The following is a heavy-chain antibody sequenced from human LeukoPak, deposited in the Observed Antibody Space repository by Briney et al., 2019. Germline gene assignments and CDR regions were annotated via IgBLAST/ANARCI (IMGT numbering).Heavy chain of an antibody. V-gene: IGHV1-69*17. CDR1: GGTFISYA. Sequence: ASVKVSCMASGGTFISYAISWVRQAPGQGLEWMGRIIPIFGIANYAQKFQGRVTITADKSTSTAYMELSSLRSEDTAVYYCARENRVVVAANYYYYGMDVWGQGTTVTVS. J-gene: IGHJ6*02. CDR3: ARENRVVVAANYYYYGMDV. CDR2: IIPIFGIA. D-gene: IGHD2-15*01.